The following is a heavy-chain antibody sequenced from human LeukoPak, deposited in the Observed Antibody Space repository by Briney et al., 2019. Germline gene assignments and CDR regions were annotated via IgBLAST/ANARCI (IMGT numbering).Heavy chain of an antibody. CDR3: AKIQDRFVVLPGTLFFT. D-gene: IGHD2-15*01. Sequence: GGSLRLSCAASGFTFSSYAMSWVRQAPGKGLGWVSAVSDNGDRTYYADSVKGRFTISRDNSKNTLYLQMNSLRADDTAVYYWAKIQDRFVVLPGTLFFTGGQGPLFTVSS. CDR2: VSDNGDRT. J-gene: IGHJ4*02. V-gene: IGHV3-23*01. CDR1: GFTFSSYA.